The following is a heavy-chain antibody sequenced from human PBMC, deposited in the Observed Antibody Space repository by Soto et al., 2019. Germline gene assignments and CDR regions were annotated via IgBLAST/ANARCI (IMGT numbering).Heavy chain of an antibody. D-gene: IGHD3-16*02. CDR3: AKGATFGGVIVGASFYLDY. V-gene: IGHV3-23*01. CDR2: ISGSGGST. Sequence: GGSLRLSCAASGFTFSKYAMSWVRQAPGKGLEWVSVISGSGGSTYNADSVKGRFTISRDNSKNTLYLQMNSLRVEDTAVYYCAKGATFGGVIVGASFYLDYWGQGTLVTVSS. J-gene: IGHJ4*02. CDR1: GFTFSKYA.